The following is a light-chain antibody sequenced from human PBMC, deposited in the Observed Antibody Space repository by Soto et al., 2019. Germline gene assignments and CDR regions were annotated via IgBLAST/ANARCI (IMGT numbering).Light chain of an antibody. CDR2: DVN. J-gene: IGLJ2*01. CDR1: RSDIGAYHF. CDR3: TSWTTSTTMI. V-gene: IGLV2-14*03. Sequence: QSTLTQPASGSGSPGQSIPISCTGTRSDIGAYHFVSWYQQHPGEVPKLILYDVNVRPSGVSNRFSGSKSGNTASLTISGLQSEDEADYYCTSWTTSTTMIFGGGTKVTVL.